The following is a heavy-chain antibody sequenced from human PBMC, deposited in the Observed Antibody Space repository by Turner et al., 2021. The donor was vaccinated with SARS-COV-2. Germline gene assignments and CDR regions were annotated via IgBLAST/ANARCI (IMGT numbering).Heavy chain of an antibody. J-gene: IGHJ4*02. CDR2: IYFSGIT. Sequence: QLQLQVSGPGLVKPSETMSLTCAVSGGSISSSSYYWDWIRQPPGKGLACIGSIYFSGITYYNPSLKSRVTISVDTSKHQFSLKLSSVTAADTAVYYCARFEHVYSYDFGFDYWGQGTLLTVSS. D-gene: IGHD5-18*01. V-gene: IGHV4-39*01. CDR3: ARFEHVYSYDFGFDY. CDR1: GGSISSSSYY.